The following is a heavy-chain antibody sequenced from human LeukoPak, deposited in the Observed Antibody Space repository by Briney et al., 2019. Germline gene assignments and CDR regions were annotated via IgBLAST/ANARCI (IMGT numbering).Heavy chain of an antibody. CDR3: ARDPLQSRGWNCFFDL. D-gene: IGHD6-19*01. CDR1: GFTFSDYH. Sequence: GGSLRLSCAPSGFTFSDYHMSWIRLAPGKGLEWVAYISTSGNTIYYADSVKGRFVISRDNADHSLYLQMNSLRVEDSAMYYCARDPLQSRGWNCFFDLWGRGTLVTVSS. J-gene: IGHJ2*01. CDR2: ISTSGNTI. V-gene: IGHV3-11*01.